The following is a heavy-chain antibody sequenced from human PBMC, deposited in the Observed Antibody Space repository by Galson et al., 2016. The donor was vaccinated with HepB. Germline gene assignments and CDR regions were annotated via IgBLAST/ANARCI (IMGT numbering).Heavy chain of an antibody. J-gene: IGHJ6*02. CDR1: GXXFSXXX. D-gene: IGHD2-2*01. CDR2: ISHDENNK. CDR3: VRGRPYCSSVSCAMDV. V-gene: IGHV3-30*09. Sequence: SLRLXCAASGXXFSXXXMHXXXQAXXKGLEXVAVISHDENNKFYGDSVKGRFAIPREHSKNTLFLQMDGLRAEDTAVYYCVRGRPYCSSVSCAMDVWGQXTTVTVSS.